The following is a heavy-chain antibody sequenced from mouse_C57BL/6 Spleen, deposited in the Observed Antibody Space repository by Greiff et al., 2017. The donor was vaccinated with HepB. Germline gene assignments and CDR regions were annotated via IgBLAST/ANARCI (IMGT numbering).Heavy chain of an antibody. D-gene: IGHD1-1*01. V-gene: IGHV1-64*01. CDR1: GYTFTSYW. Sequence: QVQLQQPGAELVKPGASVKLSCKASGYTFTSYWMHWVKQRPGQGLEWIGMIHPNSGSTNYNEKFKSKATLTVDKSSSTAYMQFSSLTSEDSAVYYCARSPTYYGSNHYFDYWGQGTTLTVSS. CDR3: ARSPTYYGSNHYFDY. J-gene: IGHJ2*01. CDR2: IHPNSGST.